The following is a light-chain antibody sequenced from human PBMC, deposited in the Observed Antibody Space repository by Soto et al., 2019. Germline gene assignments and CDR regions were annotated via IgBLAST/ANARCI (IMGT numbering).Light chain of an antibody. V-gene: IGKV3-15*01. CDR1: QSVSSN. Sequence: EIVMTQSPATLSVSPGEKATLSCRASQSVSSNLAWYQQKPGQAPMLRIYGAYTRATGIPARFSVSGSGTEFTLNISSLPSEDFAVYSWQQHNNWPPWTFGQATKVEIK. CDR3: QQHNNWPPWT. CDR2: GAY. J-gene: IGKJ1*01.